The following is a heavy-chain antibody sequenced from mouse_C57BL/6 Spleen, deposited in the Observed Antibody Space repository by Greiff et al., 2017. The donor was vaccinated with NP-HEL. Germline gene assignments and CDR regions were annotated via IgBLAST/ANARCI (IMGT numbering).Heavy chain of an antibody. CDR3: AILYGSSY. V-gene: IGHV1-61*01. J-gene: IGHJ2*01. CDR2: IYPSDSET. Sequence: QVQLQQPGAELVRPGSSVKLSCKASGYTFTSYWMDWVKQRPGQGLEWIGNIYPSDSETHYNQKFKDKATLTVDKSSSTAYMQLSSLTSEDSAVYYCAILYGSSYWGQGTTRTVSS. CDR1: GYTFTSYW. D-gene: IGHD1-1*01.